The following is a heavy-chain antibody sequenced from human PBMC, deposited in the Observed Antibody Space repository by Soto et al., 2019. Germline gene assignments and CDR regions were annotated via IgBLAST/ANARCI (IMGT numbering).Heavy chain of an antibody. D-gene: IGHD3-16*02. Sequence: EVQLVESGGGLVQPGGSLRLSCAASGFTFSNFWMHWVRQAPGKGLVWVSRINSEGSGTAYADSVKGRFTISRDNAKNTLHLQMNSLRAEDTAVYYCARDGYDYNCGNYPHAMDVWGKGTSVTVSS. CDR3: ARDGYDYNCGNYPHAMDV. CDR1: GFTFSNFW. CDR2: INSEGSGT. J-gene: IGHJ6*03. V-gene: IGHV3-74*01.